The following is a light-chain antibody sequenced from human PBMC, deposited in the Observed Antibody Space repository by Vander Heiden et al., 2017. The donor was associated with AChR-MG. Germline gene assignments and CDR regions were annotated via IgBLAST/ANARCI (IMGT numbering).Light chain of an antibody. CDR3: QQSYTATWT. J-gene: IGKJ1*01. V-gene: IGKV1-39*01. Sequence: DIQMTQTPSSLSASVGDRVTITCRASQSITSYSNSNQQNPGNAPTLLIYGASSLQRGVPSRFSGSGYGTDFTLTISSLQPEDCATYYSQQSYTATWTFGQGTKVEIK. CDR2: GAS. CDR1: QSITSY.